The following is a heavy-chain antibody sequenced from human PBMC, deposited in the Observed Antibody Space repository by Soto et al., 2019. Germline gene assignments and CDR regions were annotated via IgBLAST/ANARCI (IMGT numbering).Heavy chain of an antibody. D-gene: IGHD6-13*01. CDR2: IYYSGST. CDR1: GGSISSDGYY. Sequence: PSETLSLTCTVSGGSISSDGYYWSWIRQHPGKGLEWIGYIYYSGSTYYNPSLKSRVTISVDTSKNQFSLKLSSVTAADTAVYYCARDSSAAAAGTDYWGQGTLVTVSS. CDR3: ARDSSAAAAGTDY. J-gene: IGHJ4*02. V-gene: IGHV4-31*03.